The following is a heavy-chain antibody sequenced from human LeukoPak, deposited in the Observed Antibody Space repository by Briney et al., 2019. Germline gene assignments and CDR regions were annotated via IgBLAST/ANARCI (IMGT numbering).Heavy chain of an antibody. D-gene: IGHD1-26*01. CDR2: ISSSSSYI. V-gene: IGHV3-21*01. Sequence: GGSLRHSCAASGFTFSSYSMNWVRQAPGKGLEWVSSISSSSSYIYYADSVKGRFTISRDNAKNSLYLQMNSLRAEDTAVYYCARARIVGALDYWGQGTLVTVSS. J-gene: IGHJ4*02. CDR3: ARARIVGALDY. CDR1: GFTFSSYS.